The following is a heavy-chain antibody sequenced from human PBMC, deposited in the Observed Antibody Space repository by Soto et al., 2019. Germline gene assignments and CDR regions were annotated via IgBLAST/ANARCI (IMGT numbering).Heavy chain of an antibody. CDR3: ARASVYGYYYYYYMDV. V-gene: IGHV3-7*01. D-gene: IGHD6-6*01. CDR1: GFTFSSYW. Sequence: GGSLRLSCAASGFTFSSYWMSWVRQAPGKGLEWVANIKQDGSEKYYVDSVKGRFTISRENAKNSLYLQMNSLRAEDTAVYYCARASVYGYYYYYYMDVWGKGTTVTVSS. CDR2: IKQDGSEK. J-gene: IGHJ6*03.